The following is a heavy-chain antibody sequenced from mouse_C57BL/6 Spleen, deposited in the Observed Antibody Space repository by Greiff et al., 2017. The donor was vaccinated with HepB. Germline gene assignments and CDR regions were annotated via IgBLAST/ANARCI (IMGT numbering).Heavy chain of an antibody. CDR1: GYTFTSYW. CDR2: IYPSDSET. CDR3: ASGDDYVYAIAY. J-gene: IGHJ4*01. D-gene: IGHD2-4*01. Sequence: QVQLQQPGAELVRPGSSVKLSCKASGYTFTSYWMDWVKQRPGQGLEWIGNIYPSDSETHYNQKFKDKATLTVDKSSSTAYMQLSSLTSEASAVYYCASGDDYVYAIAYWGQGTSVTVSS. V-gene: IGHV1-61*01.